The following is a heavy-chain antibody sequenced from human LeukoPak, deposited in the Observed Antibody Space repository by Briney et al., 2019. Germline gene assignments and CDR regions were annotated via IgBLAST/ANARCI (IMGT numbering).Heavy chain of an antibody. J-gene: IGHJ4*02. D-gene: IGHD3/OR15-3a*01. CDR3: ARVKFDFWTGIRYYFDL. CDR1: GFTFSSYA. CDR2: ISGSGGST. Sequence: QSGGSLRLSCAASGFTFSSYAMSWVRQAPGKGLEWVSAISGSGGSTYYADSVKGRFTISRDNSKNTLYLQMNSLRADDTAVYYCARVKFDFWTGIRYYFDLWGQGTLVTVSS. V-gene: IGHV3-23*01.